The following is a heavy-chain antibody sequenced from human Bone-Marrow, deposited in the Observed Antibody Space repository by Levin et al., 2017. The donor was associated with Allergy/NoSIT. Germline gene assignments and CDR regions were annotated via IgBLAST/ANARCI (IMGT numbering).Heavy chain of an antibody. CDR1: GGSLSDYY. Sequence: SQTLSLTCAVSGGSLSDYYWSWVRQSPGKGLEWIGEINHTGTTSYNPSLESRLTISIDTSKNQFSLKLTSVTAADTAVYYCANWFDPWGQGTLVTVSS. CDR3: ANWFDP. V-gene: IGHV4-34*01. J-gene: IGHJ5*02. CDR2: INHTGTT.